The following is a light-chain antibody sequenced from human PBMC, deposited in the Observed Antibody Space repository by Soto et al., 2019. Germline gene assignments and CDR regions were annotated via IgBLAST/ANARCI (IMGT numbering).Light chain of an antibody. CDR3: QSSDSSGRYPYV. Sequence: SYELTQPPSVSVSPGQTARITCSGDALPKQYAYWYQQKPGQAPVVVIYKDNGRPSGIPERFSGPSSGTTVTLTISGVQAEDEAYYYCQSSDSSGRYPYVFGTGTKVTVL. V-gene: IGLV3-25*02. J-gene: IGLJ1*01. CDR2: KDN. CDR1: ALPKQY.